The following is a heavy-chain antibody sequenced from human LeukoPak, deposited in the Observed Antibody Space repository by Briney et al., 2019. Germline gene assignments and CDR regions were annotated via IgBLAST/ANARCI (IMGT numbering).Heavy chain of an antibody. V-gene: IGHV4-4*07. Sequence: PSETLSLTCSVSGDSMSSDYWSWIRQPAGKGLQWFGRIYTSGSTNYNPSLKSRVTISVDTSKNQFSLKLSSVTAADTAVYYCARQLKQAADYYYYYYMDVWGKGTTVTISS. CDR1: GDSMSSDY. D-gene: IGHD6-13*01. CDR3: ARQLKQAADYYYYYYMDV. J-gene: IGHJ6*03. CDR2: IYTSGST.